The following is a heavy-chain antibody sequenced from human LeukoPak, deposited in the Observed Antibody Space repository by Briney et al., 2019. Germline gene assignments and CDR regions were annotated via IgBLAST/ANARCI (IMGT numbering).Heavy chain of an antibody. Sequence: ASVKVSCKASGYTFTGYYMHWVRQSPGQGLEWMGWINPNMGGTNYAQKFQGRVTMTRDTSISTDYMELSRLRSDDTAVYYCARDGYSYDWGNWFDPWGQGTLVTVSS. CDR3: ARDGYSYDWGNWFDP. D-gene: IGHD5-18*01. CDR1: GYTFTGYY. J-gene: IGHJ5*02. CDR2: INPNMGGT. V-gene: IGHV1-2*02.